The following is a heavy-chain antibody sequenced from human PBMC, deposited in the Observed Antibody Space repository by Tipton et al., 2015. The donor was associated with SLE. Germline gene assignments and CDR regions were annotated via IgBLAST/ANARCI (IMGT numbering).Heavy chain of an antibody. V-gene: IGHV3-33*08. CDR1: GFTLSNYG. J-gene: IGHJ5*01. CDR2: IWFDGSND. CDR3: ARDAEYLLVFSFDS. D-gene: IGHD2-2*01. Sequence: SLRLSCVASGFTLSNYGMHWVRQAPGKGLEWVAVIWFDGSNDHYADSVKGRFTISRDNMKNRLYLQMNNLSAEDTGVYYCARDAEYLLVFSFDSWGQGTQVTVSS.